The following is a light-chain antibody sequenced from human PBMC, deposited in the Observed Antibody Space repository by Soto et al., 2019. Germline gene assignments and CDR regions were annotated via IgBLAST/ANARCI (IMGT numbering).Light chain of an antibody. V-gene: IGLV1-40*01. J-gene: IGLJ1*01. CDR2: GNS. Sequence: QSLLTQPPSVTGAPGQRVTISCPGSSSNIGAGYDVHWYQQLPGTAPKLLIYGNSNRPSGVPDRFSGSKSGTSASLAITGLQAEDEADYYCQSYDSSLSGTYVFGTGTKVTVL. CDR1: SSNIGAGYD. CDR3: QSYDSSLSGTYV.